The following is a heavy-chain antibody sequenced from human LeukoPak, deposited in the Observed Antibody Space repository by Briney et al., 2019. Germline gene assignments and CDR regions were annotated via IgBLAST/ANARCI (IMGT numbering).Heavy chain of an antibody. D-gene: IGHD6-13*01. CDR1: GYTFTSYG. J-gene: IGHJ6*03. CDR3: ARDHPLEQGGGYYYMDV. CDR2: IIPIFGTA. V-gene: IGHV1-69*13. Sequence: SVKVSCKASGYTFTSYGISWVRQAPGQGLEWMGGIIPIFGTANYAQKFQGRVTITADESTSTAYMELSSLRSEDTAVYYCARDHPLEQGGGYYYMDVWGKGTTVTVSS.